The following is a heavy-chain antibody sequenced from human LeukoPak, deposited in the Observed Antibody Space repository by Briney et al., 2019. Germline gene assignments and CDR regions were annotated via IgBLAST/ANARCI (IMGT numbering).Heavy chain of an antibody. V-gene: IGHV3-48*02. CDR3: ARAVTVVTRGGLIFDY. CDR2: ISSSSNTI. J-gene: IGHJ4*02. D-gene: IGHD2-21*02. CDR1: GFTFSSYS. Sequence: GSLRLSCAASGFTFSSYSMNWVRQAPGKGLEWVSYISSSSNTIYYADSVKGRFTISRDNAKNSLFLQMNSLRDEDTSVYYCARAVTVVTRGGLIFDYWGQGTLVTVSS.